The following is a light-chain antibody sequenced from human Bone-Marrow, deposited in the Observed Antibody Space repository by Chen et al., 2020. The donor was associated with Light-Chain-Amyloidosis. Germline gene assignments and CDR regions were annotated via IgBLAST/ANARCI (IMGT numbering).Light chain of an antibody. V-gene: IGLV3-21*02. CDR2: DDS. J-gene: IGLJ3*02. CDR3: QVWDRSSDRPV. Sequence: SYVLTQPSSVSVAPGQTDTIACGGNNIGSTSVHWYHQKPGQAPLLVVYDDSDRSSGIPERVSGSNSGNTATLTISRVEAGDEADYYCQVWDRSSDRPVFGGWTKLTVL. CDR1: NIGSTS.